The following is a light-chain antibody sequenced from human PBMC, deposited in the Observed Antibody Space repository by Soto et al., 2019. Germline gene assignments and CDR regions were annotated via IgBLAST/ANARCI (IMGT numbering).Light chain of an antibody. J-gene: IGKJ1*01. CDR2: GAS. CDR1: QSVTNN. CDR3: QQYKKWPWT. V-gene: IGKV3-15*01. Sequence: EILMTQSPATVSVSPGDRATLSGRASQSVTNNLAWYQQKPGQAPRLLIRGASTRATGVPARFSGSGSETEFSLTISSLQSEDFAIYYCQQYKKWPWTFGRGTTVEIK.